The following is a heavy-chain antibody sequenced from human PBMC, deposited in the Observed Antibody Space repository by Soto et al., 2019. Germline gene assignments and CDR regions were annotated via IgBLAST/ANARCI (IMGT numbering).Heavy chain of an antibody. J-gene: IGHJ4*02. CDR2: ISRDGTNK. Sequence: GGSLRLSCAASGFTFRSYAIHWVRQAPGKGLEWVAVISRDGTNKYYVDSVKGRFTISRDNSKDTVYLQMNSLRDEDSAMFYCARSRSGAVADSFDFWGQGTLVTVSS. CDR1: GFTFRSYA. D-gene: IGHD3-10*01. V-gene: IGHV3-30*04. CDR3: ARSRSGAVADSFDF.